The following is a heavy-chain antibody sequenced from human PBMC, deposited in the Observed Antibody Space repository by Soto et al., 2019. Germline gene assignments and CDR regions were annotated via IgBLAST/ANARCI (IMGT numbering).Heavy chain of an antibody. CDR2: IDWDNNK. D-gene: IGHD1-1*01. V-gene: IGHV2-70*13. CDR3: ARSTGYYYYYGVDV. CDR1: GFSVSTSGMC. Sequence: SGPTLVNPTQTLTLTCTVSGFSVSTSGMCVSWIRQPPGKAPEWLALIDWDNNKYYSTSLKTRVTISKDTSKNQVVLTMTNVDPVDIATYYCARSTGYYYYYGVDVWGQGTTVTVSS. J-gene: IGHJ6*02.